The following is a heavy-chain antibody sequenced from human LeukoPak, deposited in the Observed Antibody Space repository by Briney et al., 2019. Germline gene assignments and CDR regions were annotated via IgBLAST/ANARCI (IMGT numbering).Heavy chain of an antibody. CDR3: ARDYGGNSGWFDP. CDR1: GYTYTSYD. Sequence: ASVKVSCKASGYTYTSYDINWVRQATGQGLEWMGWMNPNSGNTGYAQKFQGRVTITRNTSISTAYMELTSLRSEDTAVYYCARDYGGNSGWFDPWGQGTLVTVSS. D-gene: IGHD4-23*01. V-gene: IGHV1-8*03. CDR2: MNPNSGNT. J-gene: IGHJ5*02.